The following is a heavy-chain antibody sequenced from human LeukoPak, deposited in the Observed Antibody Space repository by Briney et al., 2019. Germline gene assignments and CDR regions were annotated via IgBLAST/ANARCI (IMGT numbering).Heavy chain of an antibody. CDR1: GFTFSDYY. Sequence: RGSLRLSCAASGFTFSDYYMSWIRQAPGKGLEWVSYISSGGSTIYYADSVKGRFTISRDNAKNSLFLQMNSLRADGTAVYYCAKDLGVYCSTPSCPADYWGQGTLVTVSS. CDR2: ISSGGSTI. J-gene: IGHJ4*02. CDR3: AKDLGVYCSTPSCPADY. D-gene: IGHD2-2*01. V-gene: IGHV3-11*01.